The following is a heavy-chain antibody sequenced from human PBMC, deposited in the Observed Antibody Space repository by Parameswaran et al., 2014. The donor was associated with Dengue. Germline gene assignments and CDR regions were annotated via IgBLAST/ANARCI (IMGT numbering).Heavy chain of an antibody. D-gene: IGHD3-10*01. CDR3: ARSYGSGSYYQRGSYYFDY. J-gene: IGHJ4*02. V-gene: IGHV3-66*01. Sequence: QAGGSLRLSCAASGFTVSSNYMSWVRQAPGKGLEWVSVIYSGGSTYYADSVKGRFTISRDNSKNTLYLQMNSLRAEDTAVYYCARSYGSGSYYQRGSYYFDYWGQGTLVTVSS. CDR2: IYSGGST. CDR1: GFTVSSNY.